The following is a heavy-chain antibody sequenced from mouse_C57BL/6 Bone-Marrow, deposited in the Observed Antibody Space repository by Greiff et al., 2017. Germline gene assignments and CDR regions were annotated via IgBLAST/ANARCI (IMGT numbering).Heavy chain of an antibody. D-gene: IGHD4-1*01. J-gene: IGHJ2*01. Sequence: VKLQQPGAELVKPGASVKLSCKASGYTFTSYWMHWVKQRPGRGLEWIGRIDPTSGGTKYNEKFKSKATLTVDKPSSTAYMQLSSLTSEDSAVYYCARSLNWDGFDYWGQGTTLTVSS. CDR1: GYTFTSYW. CDR3: ARSLNWDGFDY. CDR2: IDPTSGGT. V-gene: IGHV1-72*01.